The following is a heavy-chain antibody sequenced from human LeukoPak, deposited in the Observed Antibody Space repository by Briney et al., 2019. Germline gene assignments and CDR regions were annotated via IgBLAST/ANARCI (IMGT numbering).Heavy chain of an antibody. Sequence: RPSETLSLTCTVSGGSISSYYWSWIRQPPGKGLEWIGYIYYSGRTNYNPSLKSRVTISVDTSKNQPSLKLSSVTAADTAVYYCARGGRDGYTLYPFDYWGQGTLVTVSS. CDR1: GGSISSYY. CDR3: ARGGRDGYTLYPFDY. V-gene: IGHV4-59*08. CDR2: IYYSGRT. J-gene: IGHJ4*02. D-gene: IGHD5-24*01.